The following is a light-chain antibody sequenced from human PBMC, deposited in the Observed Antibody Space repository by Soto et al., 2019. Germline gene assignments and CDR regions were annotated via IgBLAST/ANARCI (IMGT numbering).Light chain of an antibody. CDR2: WAS. CDR3: QQYYGTPYT. V-gene: IGKV4-1*01. Sequence: IVMTQSPDSLAVSLGERATINCKSSQSVLYTSNNKNYLTWYQQKPGQPPKLLIYWASTRESGVPDRFSGSGSGTEFTLTISNLQADDVAVYYCQQYYGTPYTFGQGTKLEI. CDR1: QSVLYTSNNKNY. J-gene: IGKJ2*01.